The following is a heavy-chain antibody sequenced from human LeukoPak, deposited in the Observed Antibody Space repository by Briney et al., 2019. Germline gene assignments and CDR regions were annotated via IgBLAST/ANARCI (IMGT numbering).Heavy chain of an antibody. CDR3: ARRLGRPNTDIDY. CDR1: GGSISSGYY. D-gene: IGHD3-16*01. Sequence: PSETLSLTCTVSGGSISSGYYWGWIRQPPGKGLEWIGSVYHSGSTYYNPSLKSRVTISVDTSKNQFSLRLSSVTAADAAVYYCARRLGRPNTDIDYWGQGTLVTVSS. J-gene: IGHJ4*02. V-gene: IGHV4-38-2*02. CDR2: VYHSGST.